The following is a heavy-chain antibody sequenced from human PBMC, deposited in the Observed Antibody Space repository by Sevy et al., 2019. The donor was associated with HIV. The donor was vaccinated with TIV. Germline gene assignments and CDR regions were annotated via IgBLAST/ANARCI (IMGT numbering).Heavy chain of an antibody. D-gene: IGHD2-21*02. J-gene: IGHJ6*02. V-gene: IGHV3-49*04. CDR3: TRFEGAGDWGMDV. Sequence: GGSLRLSCRASGFTFDDYTMSWVRQAPGKGLEWVAFIRSKAYGGTTEYAASVKVRFTISRDESKSIRYLQMNGLKTDDTAVYYFTRFEGAGDWGMDVWGQGTTVTVSS. CDR1: GFTFDDYT. CDR2: IRSKAYGGTT.